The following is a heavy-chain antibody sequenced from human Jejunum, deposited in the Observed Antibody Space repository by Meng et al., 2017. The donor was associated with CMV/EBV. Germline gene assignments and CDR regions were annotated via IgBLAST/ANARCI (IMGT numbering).Heavy chain of an antibody. CDR1: GASVSSGNNH. CDR3: ASYRKGDGGRGS. CDR2: IYFTGIR. D-gene: IGHD3-16*01. Sequence: VPGEAPGPGLVKPSKTLSLPCTAFGASVSSGNNHWSWTRQPAGKGLEGIGQIYFTGIRYYNPSLESRLTISVDTSKNVFSLKLSSVTAADTAVYYCASYRKGDGGRGSWGQGTLVTVSS. J-gene: IGHJ5*02. V-gene: IGHV4-61*02.